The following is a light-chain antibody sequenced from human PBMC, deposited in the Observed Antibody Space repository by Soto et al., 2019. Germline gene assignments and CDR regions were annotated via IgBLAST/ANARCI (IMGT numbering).Light chain of an antibody. V-gene: IGKV3-20*01. CDR3: QGYGNSRT. CDR2: GAS. Sequence: EVVLTQSPGTLSLSPGERATLSCRSSQSVSSDLAWYHQKPGQAPRLLIYGASIRATGIPDRFSGSGSGTDFTLTISRLEPEDFAVYYCQGYGNSRTFGQGTKVDIK. CDR1: QSVSSD. J-gene: IGKJ1*01.